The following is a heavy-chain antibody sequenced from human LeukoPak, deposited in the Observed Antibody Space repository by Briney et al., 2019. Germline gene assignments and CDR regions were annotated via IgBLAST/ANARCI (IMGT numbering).Heavy chain of an antibody. CDR3: ARGPLIVVARGVYFDY. CDR2: INHSGST. V-gene: IGHV4-34*01. Sequence: PSETLSLTCAVYGGSFSGYYWSWIRQPPGKGLEWIGEINHSGSTNYNPSLKSRVTISVDTSKNQSSLKLSSVTAADTAVYYCARGPLIVVARGVYFDYWGQGTLVTVSS. CDR1: GGSFSGYY. D-gene: IGHD3-22*01. J-gene: IGHJ4*02.